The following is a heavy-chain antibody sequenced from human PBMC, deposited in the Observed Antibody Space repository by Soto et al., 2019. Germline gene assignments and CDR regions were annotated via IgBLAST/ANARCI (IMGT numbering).Heavy chain of an antibody. V-gene: IGHV1-69*01. D-gene: IGHD3-16*01. CDR3: AIDEAADYVWGRFRS. CDR2: IMPSSDTP. J-gene: IGHJ5*02. CDR1: GGIFSNYG. Sequence: QVQLVQSGADVKKPGSSVKVSCTASGGIFSNYGISWVRQAPGQGLEWMGGIMPSSDTPNYAQKFQGRVTITAYESTSTAYLDLSSLRSEDTAFYYCAIDEAADYVWGRFRSWGQGTPVTVSS.